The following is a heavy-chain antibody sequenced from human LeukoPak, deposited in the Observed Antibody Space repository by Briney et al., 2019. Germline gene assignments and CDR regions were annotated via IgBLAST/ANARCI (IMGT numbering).Heavy chain of an antibody. CDR2: IWYDGSNK. D-gene: IGHD5-24*01. Sequence: GRSLRLSCAASGFTFSSYGMHWVRQAPVKGLEWVAVIWYDGSNKYYADSVKGRFTISRDNSKNTLYLQMNSLRAEDTAVYYCARGRFDRDRKATQNAFDIWGQGTMVTVSS. CDR1: GFTFSSYG. J-gene: IGHJ3*02. V-gene: IGHV3-33*01. CDR3: ARGRFDRDRKATQNAFDI.